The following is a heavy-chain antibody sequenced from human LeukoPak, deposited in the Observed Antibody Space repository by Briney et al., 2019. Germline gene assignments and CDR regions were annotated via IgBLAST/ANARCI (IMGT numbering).Heavy chain of an antibody. J-gene: IGHJ4*02. D-gene: IGHD1-1*01. CDR1: GYSIRNENW. CDR3: ARRGVKTTRFDY. Sequence: SDTLSLTCAVSGYSIRNENWWGWIRQPPGKGLEWIGYLYNSGTTNYNPSLKSRVSTSGDTSKNQFSLKLNSVTAADTAVYYCARRGVKTTRFDYWGQGILVTVSS. CDR2: LYNSGTT. V-gene: IGHV4-28*01.